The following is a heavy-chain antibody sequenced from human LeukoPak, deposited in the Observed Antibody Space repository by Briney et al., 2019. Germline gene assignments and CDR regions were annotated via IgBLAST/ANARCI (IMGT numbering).Heavy chain of an antibody. CDR2: ISSSGSTI. V-gene: IGHV3-48*03. CDR3: ARDWSYYGSGSFDY. Sequence: GGSLRLSCAASGFTFSSYEMNWVRQAPGKGLEWVSYISSSGSTIYYADSVKGRFTISRVNAKNSLYLQMNSLRAEGTAVYYCARDWSYYGSGSFDYWGQGTLVTVSS. CDR1: GFTFSSYE. D-gene: IGHD3-10*01. J-gene: IGHJ4*02.